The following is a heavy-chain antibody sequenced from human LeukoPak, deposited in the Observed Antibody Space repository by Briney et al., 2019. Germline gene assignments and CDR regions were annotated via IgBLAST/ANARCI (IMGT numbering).Heavy chain of an antibody. CDR3: VKAAGSWYGYFDY. CDR2: ISHDGGNT. D-gene: IGHD6-13*01. CDR1: GFTFSNYA. V-gene: IGHV3-64D*06. Sequence: GGSLRLSCSASGFTFSNYAIHWVRQAPGKGLEYVSTISHDGGNTNYADSVKGRFTISRDNSKNTLYLQMSSLRAEDTAAYYCVKAAGSWYGYFDYWGQGTLVTVSS. J-gene: IGHJ4*02.